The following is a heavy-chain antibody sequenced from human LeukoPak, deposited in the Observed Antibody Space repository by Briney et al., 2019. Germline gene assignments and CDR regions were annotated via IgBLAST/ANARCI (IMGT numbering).Heavy chain of an antibody. V-gene: IGHV3-48*01. D-gene: IGHD6-19*01. J-gene: IGHJ4*02. CDR3: ARAGYSSGWYTQSHIDY. Sequence: GGSLRLSCATSGFTFSSYSMNWVRQAPGKGLEWVSYISSSSSTIYYADSVKGRFTISRDNAKNSLYLQMNSLRAEDTAVYYCARAGYSSGWYTQSHIDYWGQGTLVTVSS. CDR1: GFTFSSYS. CDR2: ISSSSSTI.